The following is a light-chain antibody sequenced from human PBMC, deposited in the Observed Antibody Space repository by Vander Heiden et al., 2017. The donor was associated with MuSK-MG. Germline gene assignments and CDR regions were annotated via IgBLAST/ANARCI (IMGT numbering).Light chain of an antibody. V-gene: IGKV3-15*01. J-gene: IGKJ3*01. CDR1: QSVSSN. Sequence: EIVMTQSPATLSVSPGERATLSCRASQSVSSNLAWYQQKPGQAPRLLIYGASTRATGIPARFSGSGSGTEFTLTISSLQSEDFAVYYCQQDNNLHSFGHGTKVDIK. CDR2: GAS. CDR3: QQDNNLHS.